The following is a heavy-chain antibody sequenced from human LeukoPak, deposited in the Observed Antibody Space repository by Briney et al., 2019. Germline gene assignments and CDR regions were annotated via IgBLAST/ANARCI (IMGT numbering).Heavy chain of an antibody. CDR2: ISAYNGNT. D-gene: IGHD3-10*01. CDR1: GYTFTSYG. J-gene: IGHJ4*02. V-gene: IGHV1-18*01. CDR3: ARDRGMVRGVSPFDY. Sequence: ASVKVSCKASGYTFTSYGISWVRQAPGQGLEWMGWISAYNGNTNYAQKLQGRVTMTTDTSTSTAYMELRSLRSDDTAVYYCARDRGMVRGVSPFDYWGQGTLVTVSS.